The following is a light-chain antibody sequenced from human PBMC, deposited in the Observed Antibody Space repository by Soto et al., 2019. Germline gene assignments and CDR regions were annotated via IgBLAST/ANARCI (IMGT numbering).Light chain of an antibody. Sequence: EIVLTQSPATLSLSPGERATLSCRASQSVRTYLAWYQQKPGQAPRLLIYDASTRATGIPVRFSGSGSGTDFTLTISSLEPEDSAVYYCHQRSNWPRTFGGGTKVEIK. CDR1: QSVRTY. V-gene: IGKV3-11*01. CDR3: HQRSNWPRT. J-gene: IGKJ4*01. CDR2: DAS.